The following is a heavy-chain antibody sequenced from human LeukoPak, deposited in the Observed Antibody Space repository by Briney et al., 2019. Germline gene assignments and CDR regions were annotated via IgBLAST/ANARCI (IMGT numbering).Heavy chain of an antibody. D-gene: IGHD6-19*01. V-gene: IGHV4-4*07. CDR1: GGSISSYY. CDR3: ASSYSSGWYGDAFDI. J-gene: IGHJ3*02. Sequence: PSETLSLTCTVSGGSISSYYWSWVWQPAGKGLEWIGRVYTSGSTNYHPSLKSRVTMSVDTSKNQFSLKLSSVTAADTAVYYCASSYSSGWYGDAFDIWGQGTMVTVSS. CDR2: VYTSGST.